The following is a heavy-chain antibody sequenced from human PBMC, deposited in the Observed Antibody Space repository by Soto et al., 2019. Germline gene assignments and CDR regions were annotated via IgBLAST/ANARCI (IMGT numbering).Heavy chain of an antibody. CDR3: ARGSNYGSFDF. D-gene: IGHD1-7*01. V-gene: IGHV4-34*01. CDR1: RGSFTDYY. CDR2: INHSGST. J-gene: IGHJ4*02. Sequence: SETLSLTCAVYRGSFTDYYWSWIRQPPGRGLAFIGDINHSGSTNYNPSLKSRVTISVDRSKNQFSLKLSSVTAADTPVYYCARGSNYGSFDFWGQGTLVAVSS.